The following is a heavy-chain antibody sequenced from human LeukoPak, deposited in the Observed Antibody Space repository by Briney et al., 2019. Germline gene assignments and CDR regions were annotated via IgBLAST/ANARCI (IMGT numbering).Heavy chain of an antibody. CDR3: ARDSPVRGVIITEPLDY. J-gene: IGHJ4*02. CDR1: GFTFSTYA. CDR2: ILFDGSVK. V-gene: IGHV3-30*04. Sequence: PGGSLRLSCAASGFTFSTYAMHWVRQAPGKGLEWVAVILFDGSVKYYADSVKGRFTISRDNSKNTLSLQMNSLRAEDTAVYYCARDSPVRGVIITEPLDYWGQGTLVTVSS. D-gene: IGHD3-10*01.